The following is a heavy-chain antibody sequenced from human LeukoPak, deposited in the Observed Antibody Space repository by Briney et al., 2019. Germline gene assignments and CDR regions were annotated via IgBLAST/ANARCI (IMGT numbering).Heavy chain of an antibody. CDR3: AKDSTGQQLEIRGDFDY. J-gene: IGHJ4*02. D-gene: IGHD6-13*01. CDR1: GFTFSDYY. Sequence: PGGSLRLSCAASGFTFSDYYMSWIRQAPGKGLEWVTYISSSGSTIYYADSVKGRFTISRDNAKNSLYLQMNSLRAEDTAVHYCAKDSTGQQLEIRGDFDYWGQGTLVTVSS. CDR2: ISSSGSTI. V-gene: IGHV3-11*01.